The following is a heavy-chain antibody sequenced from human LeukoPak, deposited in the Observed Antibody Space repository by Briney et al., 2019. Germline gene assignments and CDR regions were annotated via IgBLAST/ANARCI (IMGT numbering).Heavy chain of an antibody. J-gene: IGHJ4*02. CDR3: AKDGGPSSSGSQFFNY. CDR2: ITGSGRTT. V-gene: IGHV3-23*01. D-gene: IGHD1-26*01. CDR1: GFTFATYA. Sequence: GGSLRLSCAASGFTFATYAMSWVRQAPGKGLKWVSGITGSGRTTYYADSVKGRFTISRDNSKNTLYLQMDSLRVEDTAVYYCAKDGGPSSSGSQFFNYWGQGALVTVSS.